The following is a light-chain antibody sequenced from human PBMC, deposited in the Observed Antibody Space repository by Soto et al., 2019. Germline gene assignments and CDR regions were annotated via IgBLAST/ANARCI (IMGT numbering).Light chain of an antibody. CDR3: QQHAHWPLT. V-gene: IGKV3-11*01. J-gene: IGKJ4*01. CDR1: QSVGSN. CDR2: EAS. Sequence: EIVLTQSPATLSLSPGERATLSCRASQSVGSNLAWYQQKPGQAPGLLIYEASTRATGIPARFSGSGSGTDFTLTISSLEPEDFAVYYCQQHAHWPLTFGGGTKVDIK.